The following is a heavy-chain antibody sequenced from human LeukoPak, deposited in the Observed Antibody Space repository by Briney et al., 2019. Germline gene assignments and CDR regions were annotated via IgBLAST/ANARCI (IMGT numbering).Heavy chain of an antibody. Sequence: GRSLRLSCAASGFTFSSYALSWVRQAPGKGLEWVSAISASGGSTYYADPVKGRFTISRVNSKNTLYLQMHSLRTDDAAVYYCGRGRSGYDFDYWGQGTLVTVSS. D-gene: IGHD5-12*01. CDR3: GRGRSGYDFDY. J-gene: IGHJ4*02. CDR1: GFTFSSYA. CDR2: ISASGGST. V-gene: IGHV3-23*01.